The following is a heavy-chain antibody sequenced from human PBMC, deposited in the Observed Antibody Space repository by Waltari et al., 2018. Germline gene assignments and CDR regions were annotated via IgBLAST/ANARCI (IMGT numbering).Heavy chain of an antibody. CDR3: ARGGGKGITMVRGVIIKTYYYYGMYV. CDR2: INHSGST. J-gene: IGHJ6*02. D-gene: IGHD3-10*01. V-gene: IGHV4-34*01. CDR1: GGSFSGYY. Sequence: QVQLQQWGAGLLKPSETLSLTCAVYGGSFSGYYWSWIRQPPGKVLEWMGEINHSGSTNYNPSLKSRVTISVDTSKNQFSLKLSSVTAADTAVYYCARGGGKGITMVRGVIIKTYYYYGMYVWGQGTTVTVSS.